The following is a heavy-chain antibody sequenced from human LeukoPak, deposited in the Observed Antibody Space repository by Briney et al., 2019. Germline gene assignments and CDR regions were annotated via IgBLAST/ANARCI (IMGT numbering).Heavy chain of an antibody. V-gene: IGHV4-39*07. D-gene: IGHD3-9*01. Sequence: SETLSLTCTVSGGSISSSSYYWGWIRQPPGTGLEWIGSIYYSGSTYYNPSLKSRVTISVDTSKNQFSLKLSSVTAADTAVYYCARILTGYPDYWGQGTLVTVSS. CDR2: IYYSGST. CDR3: ARILTGYPDY. J-gene: IGHJ4*02. CDR1: GGSISSSSYY.